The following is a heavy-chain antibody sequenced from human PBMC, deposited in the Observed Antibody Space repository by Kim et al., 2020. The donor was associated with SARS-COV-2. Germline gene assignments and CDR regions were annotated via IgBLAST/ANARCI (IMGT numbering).Heavy chain of an antibody. CDR2: INHSGST. Sequence: SQTLSLTCAVYGGSFSGYYWSWIRQPPGKGLEWIGEINHSGSTNYNPSLKSRVTISVDTSKNQFSLKLSSVTAADTAVYYCARGTPRPGQLVRGWYFDLWGRGTLVTVSS. CDR1: GGSFSGYY. V-gene: IGHV4-34*01. D-gene: IGHD6-6*01. J-gene: IGHJ2*01. CDR3: ARGTPRPGQLVRGWYFDL.